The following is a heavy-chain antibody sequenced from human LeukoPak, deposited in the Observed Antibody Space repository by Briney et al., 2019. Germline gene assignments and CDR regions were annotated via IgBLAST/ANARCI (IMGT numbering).Heavy chain of an antibody. CDR3: AKDSKGPFDY. Sequence: GGSLRLSCAASGFPFSSYAMIWVRQPPGKGLEWVSASSGSGSSTYYADSVKGRFTISRDNSKNTLYLQMNSLRAEDTAVYYCAKDSKGPFDYWGQGTLVTVSS. CDR1: GFPFSSYA. V-gene: IGHV3-23*01. CDR2: SSGSGSST. J-gene: IGHJ4*02. D-gene: IGHD3-3*02.